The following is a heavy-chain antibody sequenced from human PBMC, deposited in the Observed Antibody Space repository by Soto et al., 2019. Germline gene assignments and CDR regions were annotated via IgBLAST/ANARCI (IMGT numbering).Heavy chain of an antibody. CDR3: ARASYYDFWSGPHYYGMDV. CDR2: IYYSGST. D-gene: IGHD3-3*01. V-gene: IGHV4-59*01. Sequence: SETLSVTCTVSGGSISSYYWSWIRQPPGKGLEWIGYIYYSGSTNYNPSLKSRVTIAVDTSKKQFSLKLSSVTAADTAVYYCARASYYDFWSGPHYYGMDVGGQGTTVTVSS. J-gene: IGHJ6*02. CDR1: GGSISSYY.